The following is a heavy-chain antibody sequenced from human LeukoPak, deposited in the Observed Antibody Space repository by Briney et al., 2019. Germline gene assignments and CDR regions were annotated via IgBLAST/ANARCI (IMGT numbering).Heavy chain of an antibody. J-gene: IGHJ4*02. CDR3: AKEKTADGSLFDY. CDR1: GFTFNNYG. D-gene: IGHD6-13*01. Sequence: GGSLRLSCATSGFTFNNYGIHRVRQAPGKGLEWVAGISYDGGNKYYVDSVKGRFTISRDNSKNTLYLQMNSLRGEDTAVYYCAKEKTADGSLFDYWGQGTLVTVSS. CDR2: ISYDGGNK. V-gene: IGHV3-30*18.